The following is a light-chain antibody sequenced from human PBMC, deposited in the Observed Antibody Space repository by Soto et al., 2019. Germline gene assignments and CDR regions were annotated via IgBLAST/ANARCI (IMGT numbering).Light chain of an antibody. CDR1: SSNLRAGYD. J-gene: IGLJ1*01. V-gene: IGLV1-40*01. CDR3: QSYDSSLIVSKV. CDR2: ANS. Sequence: QSVLTQPPSVSGAPGQRVTISCSGSSSNLRAGYDVQWYQQFPGTAPKLLIYANSARPSGVPDRFSGSKSGTSASLAITGLQAEDEADYYCQSYDSSLIVSKVFGTGTKVTVL.